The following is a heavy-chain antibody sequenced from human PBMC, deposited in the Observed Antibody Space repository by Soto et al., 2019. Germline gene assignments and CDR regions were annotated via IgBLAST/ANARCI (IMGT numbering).Heavy chain of an antibody. V-gene: IGHV5-51*01. CDR3: ASHQGEQSAFDI. CDR2: IYPDDSDT. D-gene: IGHD3-16*01. J-gene: IGHJ3*02. CDR1: GYSFTFYW. Sequence: PGESLKISCEASGYSFTFYWIAWVRQLPGKGLEWMGIIYPDDSDTRYSPSFQGQVTISADESITTAFLQWSSLKASDTGMYYCASHQGEQSAFDIWGQGTMVTVSS.